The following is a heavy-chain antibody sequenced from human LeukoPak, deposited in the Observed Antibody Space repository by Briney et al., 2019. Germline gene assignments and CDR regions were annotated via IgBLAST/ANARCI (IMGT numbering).Heavy chain of an antibody. J-gene: IGHJ4*02. V-gene: IGHV3-7*01. CDR3: ARGGHRQKEF. Sequence: TGGSLRLSCSASGFTFSNYWMTWVRQSPGKGLEWVAIIKHDGSDKYCVDSVKGRFTISRDNAKNSLYLQMSSLRAEDTAVCYCARGGHRQKEFWGQGTLVTVSS. D-gene: IGHD3-10*01. CDR1: GFTFSNYW. CDR2: IKHDGSDK.